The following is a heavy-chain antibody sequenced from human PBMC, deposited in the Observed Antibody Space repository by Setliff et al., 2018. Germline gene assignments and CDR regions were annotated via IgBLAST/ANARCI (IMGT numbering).Heavy chain of an antibody. V-gene: IGHV4-61*09. CDR3: ARTGTYRYFDY. D-gene: IGHD1-26*01. J-gene: IGHJ4*02. Sequence: PSETLSLTCTVSGDSISSRTYYWSWIRQPAGKGLEWIGHIYTSWSTIYNPSLKSRLTIPLDTSKNQFSLRLNSVTAADTAVYYCARTGTYRYFDYWSQGTLVTVSS. CDR1: GDSISSRTYY. CDR2: IYTSWST.